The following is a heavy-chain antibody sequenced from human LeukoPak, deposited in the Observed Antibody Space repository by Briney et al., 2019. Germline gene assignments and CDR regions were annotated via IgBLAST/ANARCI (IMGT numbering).Heavy chain of an antibody. D-gene: IGHD7-27*01. CDR3: ARDLAWGAFDY. CDR2: ISSTSRTL. V-gene: IGHV3-48*01. Sequence: GGSLRLSCAASGFTFSSYNMNWVRQAPGKGLEWVSYISSTSRTLYYADSVKGRFTISRDDSKNTLALQMNSLRVEDTAVYYCARDLAWGAFDYWGQGTLVTVSS. J-gene: IGHJ4*02. CDR1: GFTFSSYN.